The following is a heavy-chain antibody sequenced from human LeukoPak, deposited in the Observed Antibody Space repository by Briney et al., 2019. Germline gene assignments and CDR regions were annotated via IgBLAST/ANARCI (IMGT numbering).Heavy chain of an antibody. J-gene: IGHJ4*02. CDR2: ISSTSSTI. D-gene: IGHD2-21*02. V-gene: IGHV3-48*04. Sequence: PGGSLRLSCAASGFTFSSYSMNWVRQTPGKGLEWISYISSTSSTIYFADSVQGRFTISRDNARNSLFLQMNSLRAEDTAVYYCARGGGTAPFDSWGQGTLVTVSS. CDR1: GFTFSSYS. CDR3: ARGGGTAPFDS.